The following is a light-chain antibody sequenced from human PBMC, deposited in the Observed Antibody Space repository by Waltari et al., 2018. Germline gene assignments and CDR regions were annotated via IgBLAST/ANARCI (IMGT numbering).Light chain of an antibody. Sequence: DIQMTPSPSSLSASVGDRVTITCRASQSISSYLNWYQQKPGKAPKLLISAASTLQSGVPSRFSGSGSGTDFSLTITSLQPEDCATYYCQQSYSTPLTVGGGTKVEIK. V-gene: IGKV1-39*01. CDR2: AAS. J-gene: IGKJ4*01. CDR3: QQSYSTPLT. CDR1: QSISSY.